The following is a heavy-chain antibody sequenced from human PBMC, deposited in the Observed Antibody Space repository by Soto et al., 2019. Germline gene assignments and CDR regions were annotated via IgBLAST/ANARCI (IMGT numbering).Heavy chain of an antibody. V-gene: IGHV4-59*08. J-gene: IGHJ4*02. CDR1: GGSISVYY. D-gene: IGHD7-27*01. Sequence: SETLSLTCTVSGGSISVYYWSWIRQPPGKGLEWIGYIYYSGSTNYNPSLKSRVTISVDTSKNQFSLQLRSVSAADTAVYYCARGPSGDKVDYWGQGTLVTVSS. CDR2: IYYSGST. CDR3: ARGPSGDKVDY.